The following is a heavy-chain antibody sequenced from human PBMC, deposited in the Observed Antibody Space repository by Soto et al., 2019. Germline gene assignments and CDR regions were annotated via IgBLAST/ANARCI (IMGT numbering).Heavy chain of an antibody. CDR2: IYYSGST. J-gene: IGHJ5*02. V-gene: IGHV4-59*08. D-gene: IGHD3-3*01. Sequence: SETLSLTCTVSGGSISSYYWSWIRQPPGKGLEWIGYIYYSGSTNYNPSLKSRVTISVARSKNQFSLKLSSVTAADTAVYYCARQIGPDVFVFWSGYYPSWFDPWGQGTLVNVSS. CDR3: ARQIGPDVFVFWSGYYPSWFDP. CDR1: GGSISSYY.